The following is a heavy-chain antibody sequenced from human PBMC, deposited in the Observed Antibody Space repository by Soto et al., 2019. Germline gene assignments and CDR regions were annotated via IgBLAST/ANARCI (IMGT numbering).Heavy chain of an antibody. CDR1: GFRFGTYG. CDR2: ISGSGGST. CDR3: AKEAGGE. V-gene: IGHV3-23*01. Sequence: EVQLLESGGGLVQPGGSLRLSCAASGFRFGTYGMSWVRQAPGKGLEWVSGISGSGGSTFYADSAKGRFTISRDNYMHTLYLQMNSLRAEDTAIYYCAKEAGGEWGQGALVTVSS. D-gene: IGHD3-10*01. J-gene: IGHJ4*02.